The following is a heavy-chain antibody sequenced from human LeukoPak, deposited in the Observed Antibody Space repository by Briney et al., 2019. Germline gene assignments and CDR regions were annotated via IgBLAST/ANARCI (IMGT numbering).Heavy chain of an antibody. CDR1: GFTFSSYA. CDR3: ATSRDESRGASNY. V-gene: IGHV3-23*01. Sequence: GGSLRLSCAASGFTFSSYAMTWVRQAPGKGLEWVSFLSGSGDTTYYADSVKGRFTISRDSSKNTLYLQMNSLRPEDTAVYYCATSRDESRGASNYWGQGSLVTVSS. CDR2: LSGSGDTT. J-gene: IGHJ4*02. D-gene: IGHD1-26*01.